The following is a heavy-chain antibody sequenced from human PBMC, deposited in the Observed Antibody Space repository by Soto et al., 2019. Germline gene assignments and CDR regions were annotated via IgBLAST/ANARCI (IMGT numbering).Heavy chain of an antibody. CDR1: GGSFSGYY. J-gene: IGHJ6*03. D-gene: IGHD3-3*01. Sequence: SETLSLTCAVYGGSFSGYYWSWIRQPPGKGLEWIREINHSGGTNYNPSLKSRVTISVDTSKNQFSLKLSSVTAADTAVYYCARIGDFWIGYYGGGGHYYSYVDVWGKGTTVTVSS. CDR2: INHSGGT. V-gene: IGHV4-34*01. CDR3: ARIGDFWIGYYGGGGHYYSYVDV.